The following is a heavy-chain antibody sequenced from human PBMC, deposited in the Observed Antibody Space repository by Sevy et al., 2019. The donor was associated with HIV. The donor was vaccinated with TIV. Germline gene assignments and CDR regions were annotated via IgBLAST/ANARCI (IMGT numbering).Heavy chain of an antibody. J-gene: IGHJ2*01. Sequence: GGSLRLSCAASGFTFNNYAMSWVRQAPGKGLEGKGLEWVSTISGGVGGTYYADSVRGRFTISRDNSKNRLYLQVNNMGVEETAVYYCAKHYIHDIADGWYFDLWGRGTLVTVSS. CDR1: GFTFNNYA. CDR3: AKHYIHDIADGWYFDL. D-gene: IGHD6-13*01. V-gene: IGHV3-23*01. CDR2: ISGGVGGT.